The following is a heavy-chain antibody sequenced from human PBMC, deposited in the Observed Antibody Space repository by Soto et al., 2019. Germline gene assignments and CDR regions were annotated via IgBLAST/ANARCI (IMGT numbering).Heavy chain of an antibody. Sequence: QVQLQESGPGLVKPSETLSLTCTVSGGSISSYYWNWIRQPPGKGLQWIGYFYYSGSTNYNPSLKSRGTISVDTSKNQLSLKLSSVAAADTAVYYCARGYYGSGSLYFDNWGQGTLVTVSS. CDR2: FYYSGST. CDR3: ARGYYGSGSLYFDN. D-gene: IGHD3-10*01. V-gene: IGHV4-59*01. CDR1: GGSISSYY. J-gene: IGHJ4*02.